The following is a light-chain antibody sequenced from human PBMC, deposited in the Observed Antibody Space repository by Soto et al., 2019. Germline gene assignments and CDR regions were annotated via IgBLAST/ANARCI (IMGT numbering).Light chain of an antibody. CDR2: GNN. Sequence: QSVLTQPPSASGTPGQRVTISCSGSGSSIGTNTVNWYRQLPGTAPKLLIYGNNQRPSWVPDRFSGSKSGTSAALAISGLQSEDEAEYYCAALDGSLNNLLFGGGTKLTVL. J-gene: IGLJ2*01. CDR1: GSSIGTNT. V-gene: IGLV1-44*01. CDR3: AALDGSLNNLL.